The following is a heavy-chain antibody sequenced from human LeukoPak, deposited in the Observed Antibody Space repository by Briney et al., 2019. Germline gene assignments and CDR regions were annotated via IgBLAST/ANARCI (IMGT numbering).Heavy chain of an antibody. CDR3: ARPLVVVAAPT. CDR1: GFTFSSYS. D-gene: IGHD2-15*01. CDR2: IKQDGSEK. V-gene: IGHV3-7*01. J-gene: IGHJ5*02. Sequence: PGGSLRLSCAASGFTFSSYSMTWVRQAPGKGLEWVANIKQDGSEKYYVDSVKGRFTISRDNAKNSLYLQMNSPRAEDTAVYYCARPLVVVAAPTWGQGTLVTASS.